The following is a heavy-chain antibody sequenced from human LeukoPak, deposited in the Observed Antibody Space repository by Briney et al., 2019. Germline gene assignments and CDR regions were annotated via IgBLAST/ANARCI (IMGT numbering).Heavy chain of an antibody. CDR3: WKRRPPPPFFTFGGVIAVAGFDY. CDR1: GFTFSSYA. D-gene: IGHD3-16*02. J-gene: IGHJ4*02. Sequence: GGSLRLSCAASGFTFSSYAMSWVRQAPGKGLEWVSAISGSGGSTYYADSVKGRFTISRDNSKNTLYLQMNSLRAEDTAVYFLWKRRPPPPFFTFGGVIAVAGFDYWGQGTLVTVSS. CDR2: ISGSGGST. V-gene: IGHV3-23*01.